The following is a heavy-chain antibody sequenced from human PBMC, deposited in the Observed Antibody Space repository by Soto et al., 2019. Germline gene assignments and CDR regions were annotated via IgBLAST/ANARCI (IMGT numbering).Heavy chain of an antibody. Sequence: GGSLRLSCAASGLTFSSYSMNWVRQAPGKGLEWVSSISSSSSYIYYADSVKGRFTISRDNAKNSLYLQMNSLRAEDTAVYYCAKVDDWKRRDYDDYGMDVWGQGTTVTVSS. CDR2: ISSSSSYI. V-gene: IGHV3-21*01. CDR3: AKVDDWKRRDYDDYGMDV. CDR1: GLTFSSYS. D-gene: IGHD1-1*01. J-gene: IGHJ6*02.